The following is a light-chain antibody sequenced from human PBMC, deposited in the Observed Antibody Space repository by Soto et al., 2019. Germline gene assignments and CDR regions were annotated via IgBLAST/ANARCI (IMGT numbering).Light chain of an antibody. CDR3: SSYTSSATYV. Sequence: QSALTQPASVSGSPGQSITISCTGTNTDVGAFNFVSWYQQHPGIAPKLLIYEVSTRPSGISDRFSGSKSANTASLTISGLQPEDEADYYCSSYTSSATYVFGSGTKVTVL. CDR2: EVS. V-gene: IGLV2-14*01. J-gene: IGLJ1*01. CDR1: NTDVGAFNF.